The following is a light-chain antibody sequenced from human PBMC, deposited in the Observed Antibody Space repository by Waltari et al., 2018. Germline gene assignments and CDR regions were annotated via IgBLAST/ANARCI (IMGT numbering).Light chain of an antibody. CDR2: WAS. CDR1: QSLLYRSNNKNY. CDR3: QQYYSFPPIT. J-gene: IGKJ5*01. Sequence: DIVMTLSPDSLAVSLGERATINCKSSQSLLYRSNNKNYLAWYQKRPGQPPRLLIYWASTRESGVPDRFSGSGSGTDFTLTVNSLQAEDVAVYYCQQYYSFPPITFGQGTRLEI. V-gene: IGKV4-1*01.